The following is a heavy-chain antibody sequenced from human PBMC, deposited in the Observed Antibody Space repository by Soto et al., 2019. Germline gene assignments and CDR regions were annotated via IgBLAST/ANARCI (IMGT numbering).Heavy chain of an antibody. D-gene: IGHD2-2*02. CDR1: GYTFTGYY. CDR2: INPNSGGT. J-gene: IGHJ6*02. Sequence: ASVKVSCKASGYTFTGYYMHWVRQAPGQGLGWMGGINPNSGGTNYAQKFQGRVTRTRDTSISTAYMELSRLRSDDKAVYYCARERGVVVPAAIWREGDYYGMDVWGQGTTVTVS. CDR3: ARERGVVVPAAIWREGDYYGMDV. V-gene: IGHV1-2*02.